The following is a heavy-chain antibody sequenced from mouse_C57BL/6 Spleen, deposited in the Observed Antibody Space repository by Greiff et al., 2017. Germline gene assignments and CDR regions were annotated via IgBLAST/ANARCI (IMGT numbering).Heavy chain of an antibody. Sequence: QVQLQQPGAELVRPGSSVKLSCKASGYTFTSYWMHWVKQRPIQGLEWIGNIDPSDSETHYNQKFKDKATLTVDKSSSTAYMQLSSLTSEDSAVYFCARSEGDSTVVERNYFDYWGQGTTLTVSS. CDR2: IDPSDSET. CDR1: GYTFTSYW. CDR3: ARSEGDSTVVERNYFDY. J-gene: IGHJ2*01. D-gene: IGHD1-1*01. V-gene: IGHV1-52*01.